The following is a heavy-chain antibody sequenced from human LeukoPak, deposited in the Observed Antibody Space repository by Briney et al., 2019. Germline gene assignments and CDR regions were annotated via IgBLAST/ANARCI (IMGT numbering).Heavy chain of an antibody. CDR3: AKDPSGSYWYRYFDL. V-gene: IGHV3-23*01. CDR1: GFTFSSYV. Sequence: PGGSLRLSCAASGFTFSSYVMSWVRQAPGKGLEWVSAISGSGGSTYYADSVKGRFTISRDNSKNTLYLQMNSLRAEDTAVYYCAKDPSGSYWYRYFDLWGRGTLVTVSS. D-gene: IGHD1-26*01. J-gene: IGHJ2*01. CDR2: ISGSGGST.